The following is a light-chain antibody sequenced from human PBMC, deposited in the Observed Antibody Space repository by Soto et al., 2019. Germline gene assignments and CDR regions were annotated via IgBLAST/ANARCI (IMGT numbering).Light chain of an antibody. CDR2: DVS. J-gene: IGLJ2*01. CDR3: SSYTSSSTYVV. V-gene: IGLV2-14*01. Sequence: QSALTQPASVSGSTGQSITISCTGASSDVGGYNYVSWYQQHPGKAPKLMIYDVSNRPSGVSNRFSGSKSANTASLTISGLQAEDEADYYCSSYTSSSTYVVFGGGTKLTVL. CDR1: SSDVGGYNY.